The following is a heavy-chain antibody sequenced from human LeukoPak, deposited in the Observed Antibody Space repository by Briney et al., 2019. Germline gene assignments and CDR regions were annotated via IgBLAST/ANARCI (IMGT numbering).Heavy chain of an antibody. CDR3: AKMGQTSSSWSKHYYYYYMDV. CDR1: GFTFSSYG. V-gene: IGHV3-33*06. CDR2: IWYDGSNK. J-gene: IGHJ6*03. Sequence: GGSLRLSCAASGFTFSSYGMHWVRQAPGKGLEWVAVIWYDGSNKYYADSVKGRFTISRDNSKNTLYLQMNSLRAEDTAVYYCAKMGQTSSSWSKHYYYYYMDVWGKGTTVTVSS. D-gene: IGHD6-13*01.